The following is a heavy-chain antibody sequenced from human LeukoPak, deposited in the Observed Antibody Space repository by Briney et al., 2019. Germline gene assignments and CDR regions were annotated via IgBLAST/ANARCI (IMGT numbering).Heavy chain of an antibody. J-gene: IGHJ6*02. V-gene: IGHV1-69*13. Sequence: GASVKVSCKASGGTFSSYAISWVRQAPGQGLEWMGGIIPIFGTANYAQKFQGRVTITADESTSTAYMELSSLRSEDTAVYYCARGGWNYGYYYGMDVWGQGTTVTVSS. D-gene: IGHD1-7*01. CDR2: IIPIFGTA. CDR1: GGTFSSYA. CDR3: ARGGWNYGYYYGMDV.